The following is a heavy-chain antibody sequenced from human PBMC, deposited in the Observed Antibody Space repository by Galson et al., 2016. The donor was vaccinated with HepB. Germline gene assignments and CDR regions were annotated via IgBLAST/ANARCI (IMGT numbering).Heavy chain of an antibody. CDR1: GDSINNYY. CDR2: SSYNGFT. V-gene: IGHV4-59*01. D-gene: IGHD2-21*01. CDR3: ATTYCGGTCSHVYAFDF. Sequence: SETLSLTCSVSGDSINNYYSSWIRQPPGKTLEWIGYSSYNGFTDYNSSLKSRVNISVDTSKNQFSLKLSSVTAADTALYYCATTYCGGTCSHVYAFDFWGQGIMVTVSS. J-gene: IGHJ3*01.